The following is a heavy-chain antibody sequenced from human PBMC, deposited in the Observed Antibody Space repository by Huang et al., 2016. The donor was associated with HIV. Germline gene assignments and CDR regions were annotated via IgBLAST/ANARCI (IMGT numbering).Heavy chain of an antibody. Sequence: QLQLQGSGPGLVKPSETLSLTCTVSGCSITSSSYYWGWIRQPPGKWLEWVGSIYYSGSTDYHPSLKRRVTVSVDTSKSQFALKLSSVTAADTAVYYCARHFSYYDSSGYTPWDAFDIWGQGTMVTVSS. D-gene: IGHD3-22*01. CDR1: GCSITSSSYY. V-gene: IGHV4-39*01. CDR3: ARHFSYYDSSGYTPWDAFDI. CDR2: IYYSGST. J-gene: IGHJ3*02.